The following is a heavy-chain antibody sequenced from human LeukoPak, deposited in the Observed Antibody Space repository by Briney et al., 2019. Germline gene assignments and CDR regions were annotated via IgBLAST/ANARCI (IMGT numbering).Heavy chain of an antibody. Sequence: AESLRLSCAASGFTFSSYAMHWVRQAPGKGLEYVSAISSNGGSTYYANSVKGRFTISRDNSKNTLYLQMGSLRAEDMAVYYCAKTIRGVGYYMDVWGKGTTVTASS. CDR3: AKTIRGVGYYMDV. CDR2: ISSNGGST. CDR1: GFTFSSYA. V-gene: IGHV3-64*01. D-gene: IGHD3-10*01. J-gene: IGHJ6*03.